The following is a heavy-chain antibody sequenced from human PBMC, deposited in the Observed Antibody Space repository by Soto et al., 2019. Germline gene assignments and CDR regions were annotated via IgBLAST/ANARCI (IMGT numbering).Heavy chain of an antibody. CDR1: GFIFSDYY. CDR2: ISNSGRIT. CDR3: ARDHGGGGLTLEY. J-gene: IGHJ4*02. D-gene: IGHD3-16*01. V-gene: IGHV3-11*01. Sequence: GGSLRLSCTASGFIFSDYYMSWIRQAPGKGLEWVSDISNSGRITHHADSVEGRFTISRDNAKDSLYLQMNSLRPEDSAIYYCARDHGGGGLTLEYWGQGTLVTVSS.